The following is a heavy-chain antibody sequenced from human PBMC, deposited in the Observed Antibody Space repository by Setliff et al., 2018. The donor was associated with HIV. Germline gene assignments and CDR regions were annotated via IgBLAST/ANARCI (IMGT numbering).Heavy chain of an antibody. CDR3: AKDGPTVIEGSYMDV. CDR2: IIPLLGSA. Sequence: ASVKVSCKASGNSFHSYAFSWVRQAPGQGLEWMGGIIPLLGSANYAQKFQGRVTITADESTSTVYMEVSGLRFEDTAVYFCAKDGPTVIEGSYMDVWGKGTTVTVSS. D-gene: IGHD4-4*01. CDR1: GNSFHSYA. J-gene: IGHJ6*03. V-gene: IGHV1-69*13.